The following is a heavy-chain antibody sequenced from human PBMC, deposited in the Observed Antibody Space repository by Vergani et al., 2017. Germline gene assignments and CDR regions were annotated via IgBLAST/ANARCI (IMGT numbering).Heavy chain of an antibody. CDR1: GSSISSGGYY. CDR2: IYYSGST. J-gene: IGHJ4*02. D-gene: IGHD7-27*01. Sequence: QVQLQESGPGLVKPSQTLSLTCTVSGSSISSGGYYWSWIRQHPGKGLEWIGYIYYSGSTYYNPSLKSRVTISVDTSKNQFSLKLSSVTAADTAVYYCAREQTGVLGYFDYWGQGTLVTVSS. V-gene: IGHV4-31*03. CDR3: AREQTGVLGYFDY.